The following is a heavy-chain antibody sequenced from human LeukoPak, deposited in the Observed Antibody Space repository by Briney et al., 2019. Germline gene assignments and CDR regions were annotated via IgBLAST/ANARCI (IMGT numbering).Heavy chain of an antibody. CDR2: INHSGST. V-gene: IGHV4-34*01. CDR3: ARGHYYGSGSRIVDY. CDR1: GGSFSGYY. Sequence: SETLSLTCAVYGGSFSGYYWSWIRQPPGKGLEWIGEINHSGSTNYNPSLKSRVTISVDTSKNQFSLKLSSVTAADTAVYYCARGHYYGSGSRIVDYWGQGTLVTVSS. J-gene: IGHJ4*02. D-gene: IGHD3-10*01.